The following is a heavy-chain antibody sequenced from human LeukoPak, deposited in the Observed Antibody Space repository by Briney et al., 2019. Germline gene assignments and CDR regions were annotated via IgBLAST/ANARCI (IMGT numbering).Heavy chain of an antibody. CDR2: ISSSSSSYI. V-gene: IGHV3-21*01. CDR1: GFTFSSYS. Sequence: SEGSLRLSCAASGFTFSSYSMNWVRQAPGKGLEWVSSISSSSSSYIYYADSVKGRFTISRDNAKNSLYLQMNSLRAEDTAVYYCARDVFPGIAAKYNWFDPWGQGTLVTVSS. D-gene: IGHD6-13*01. J-gene: IGHJ5*02. CDR3: ARDVFPGIAAKYNWFDP.